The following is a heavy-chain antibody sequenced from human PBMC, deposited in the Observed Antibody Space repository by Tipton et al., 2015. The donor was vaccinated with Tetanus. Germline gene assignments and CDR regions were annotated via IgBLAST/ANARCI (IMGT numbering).Heavy chain of an antibody. CDR2: IWYDGSNK. Sequence: SLRLSCAASGFTFSSYGMHWVRQAPGKGLEWVAVIWYDGSNKYYADSVKGRFTISRDNSKNTLYLQMNSLRAEDTAVYYCARESGIAVADAYFDYWGQGTLVTVSS. J-gene: IGHJ4*02. CDR3: ARESGIAVADAYFDY. V-gene: IGHV3-33*01. CDR1: GFTFSSYG. D-gene: IGHD6-19*01.